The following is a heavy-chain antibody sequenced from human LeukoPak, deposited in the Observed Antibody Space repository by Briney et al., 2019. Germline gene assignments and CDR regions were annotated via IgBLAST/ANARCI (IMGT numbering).Heavy chain of an antibody. Sequence: KPGGSLRLSCAASGFTFTNAWMNWVRQAPGKGLEWVGRIKSKADGETIDYAAPVIGRFTMSRDDSKNTLFLQMNSLETEDAAIYYCTTAPLNPRSYKIDYWGQGTLVTVSS. CDR2: IKSKADGETI. D-gene: IGHD1-26*01. V-gene: IGHV3-15*07. CDR3: TTAPLNPRSYKIDY. CDR1: GFTFTNAW. J-gene: IGHJ4*02.